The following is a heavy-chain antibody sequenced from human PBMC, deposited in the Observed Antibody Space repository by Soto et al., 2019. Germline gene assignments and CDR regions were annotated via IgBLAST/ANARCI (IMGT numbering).Heavy chain of an antibody. D-gene: IGHD2-21*02. V-gene: IGHV1-46*01. J-gene: IGHJ4*02. CDR1: GYIISSNN. CDR3: ARTYCAADCPRRDFDY. CDR2: INPSGGRT. Sequence: ASVKVSCKASGYIISSNNMHWVRQAPGQGLEWMGMINPSGGRTSYAQKFHDRVTMTRDTSTNTVYMELSSLRSDDTAVYYCARTYCAADCPRRDFDYWGQGTLVTVSS.